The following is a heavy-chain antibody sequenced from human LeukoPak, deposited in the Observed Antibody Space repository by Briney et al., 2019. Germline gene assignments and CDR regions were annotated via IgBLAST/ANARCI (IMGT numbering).Heavy chain of an antibody. CDR1: GFRFNNSW. V-gene: IGHV3-7*01. J-gene: IGHJ4*02. D-gene: IGHD5-24*01. CDR2: IKPDGSQK. CDR3: ARDRFYNAFDF. Sequence: GGSLRLSCAASGFRFNNSWMDWVRQAPGKGLEWVAYIKPDGSQKEYVSSVKGRFTISRDNAKNSLYLQMSNLRAEDTAVYYCARDRFYNAFDFWGQGALVTVSS.